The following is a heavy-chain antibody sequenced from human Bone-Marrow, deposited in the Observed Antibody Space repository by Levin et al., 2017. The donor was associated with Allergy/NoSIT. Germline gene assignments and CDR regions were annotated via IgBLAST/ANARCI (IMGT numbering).Heavy chain of an antibody. CDR1: GFTFSSYE. CDR2: ISSSGSTI. D-gene: IGHD6-13*01. V-gene: IGHV3-48*03. J-gene: IGHJ4*02. Sequence: GGSLRLSCAASGFTFSSYEMNWVRQAPGKGLERDSYISSSGSTIYYEEAVQGRFTISRDNAKNSLYLQMNSLRAAETAVYYCAREGEAAAGDYWGQGTLVTVAS. CDR3: AREGEAAAGDY.